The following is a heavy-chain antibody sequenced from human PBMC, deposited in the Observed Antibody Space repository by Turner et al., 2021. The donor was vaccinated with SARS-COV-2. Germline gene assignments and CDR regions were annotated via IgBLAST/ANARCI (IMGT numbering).Heavy chain of an antibody. Sequence: EVQLVDSGGGLVQPGGCLSLSCAAPGLPFRGDNMNWVRQSPGKGREWVSYIRSGSSTIYYADTVKCRLTITRGNAKNALYLQMNCLRAEDTAVYYGASAIQYDDFWSGYIGAYGMDVWGQGTTVTVSS. CDR3: ASAIQYDDFWSGYIGAYGMDV. D-gene: IGHD3-3*01. CDR1: GLPFRGDN. CDR2: IRSGSSTI. V-gene: IGHV3-48*01. J-gene: IGHJ6*02.